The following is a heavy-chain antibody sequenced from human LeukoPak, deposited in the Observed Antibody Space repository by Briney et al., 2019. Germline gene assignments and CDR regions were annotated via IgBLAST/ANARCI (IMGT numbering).Heavy chain of an antibody. D-gene: IGHD2-15*01. CDR3: AKNADRGAYCRGGSCYPYYYYYMDV. V-gene: IGHV3-23*01. Sequence: GGSLRLSCAASEFSVGSNYMTWVRQAPGKGLEWVSAISGSGGSTYYADSVKGRFTVSRDNSENTLYLQMNSLTVDDTAIYYCAKNADRGAYCRGGSCYPYYYYYMDVWGTGATVTISS. CDR1: EFSVGSNY. J-gene: IGHJ6*03. CDR2: ISGSGGST.